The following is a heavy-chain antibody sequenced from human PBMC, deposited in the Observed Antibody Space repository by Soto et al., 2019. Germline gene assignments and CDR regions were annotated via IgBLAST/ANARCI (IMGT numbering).Heavy chain of an antibody. CDR3: ASIVLVPAAGGYYGMDV. D-gene: IGHD2-2*01. CDR1: GGTFSSYA. J-gene: IGHJ6*02. Sequence: QVQLVQSGAEVKKPGSSVKVSCKASGGTFSSYAISWVRQAPGQGLEWMGGSIPIFGTANYAQKFQGRVTITADESTSTDYMELSSLRSEDTAVYYCASIVLVPAAGGYYGMDVWGQGTTVTVSS. V-gene: IGHV1-69*12. CDR2: SIPIFGTA.